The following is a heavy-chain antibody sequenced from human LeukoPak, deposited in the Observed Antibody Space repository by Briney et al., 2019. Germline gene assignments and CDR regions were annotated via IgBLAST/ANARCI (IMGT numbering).Heavy chain of an antibody. CDR2: IHYSGNT. V-gene: IGHV4-59*01. J-gene: IGHJ4*02. CDR1: GGSISSYY. Sequence: SETLSLTCTVPGGSISSYYWSWIRQPPGKGLEWIGYIHYSGNTNHNPSLSSRVTISVDTSKNQFSLKVNSVTAADTAMYYCARYVASASDFDYWGQGALVTVSS. D-gene: IGHD6-13*01. CDR3: ARYVASASDFDY.